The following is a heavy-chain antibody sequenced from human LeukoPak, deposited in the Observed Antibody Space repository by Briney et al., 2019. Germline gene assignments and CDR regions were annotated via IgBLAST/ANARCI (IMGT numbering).Heavy chain of an antibody. V-gene: IGHV3-33*01. CDR3: ARSTSSEYDIYHFDY. Sequence: PGRSLRLSCAASGFTFSSYGMHWVRQAPGKGLEWVAVIWYDGNNKYYADSVKGRFTISRDNSKNTLYLQMNSLRAEDTAVYYCARSTSSEYDIYHFDYWGQGTLVTVS. J-gene: IGHJ4*02. CDR2: IWYDGNNK. CDR1: GFTFSSYG. D-gene: IGHD3-9*01.